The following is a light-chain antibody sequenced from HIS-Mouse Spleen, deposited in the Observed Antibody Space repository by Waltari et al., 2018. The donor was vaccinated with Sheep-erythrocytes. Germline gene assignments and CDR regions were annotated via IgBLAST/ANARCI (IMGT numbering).Light chain of an antibody. J-gene: IGLJ2*01. V-gene: IGLV3-9*01. CDR1: NIGSKK. CDR3: QVWDSSTL. Sequence: SYELTQPLSVSVALGQTARITCGGNNIGSKKVHWYQQKPGQAPVLVIYRDSNRPSGIPERFSGSNSGNTATLTIRRAQAGDEADYYCQVWDSSTLFGGGTKLTVL. CDR2: RDS.